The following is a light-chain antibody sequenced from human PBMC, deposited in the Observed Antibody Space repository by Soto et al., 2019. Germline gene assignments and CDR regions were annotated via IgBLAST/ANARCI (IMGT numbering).Light chain of an antibody. CDR2: GAS. Sequence: EIEMTQSPATLSLAPGDRVTLSCRASESVSTHLAWYQQKAGQAPRLLIYGASTRATGIPAGFSGSGSGTEFTLTISGLQDEDVAVYYCQQYSIWRTFGQGTKVEIK. V-gene: IGKV3-15*01. J-gene: IGKJ1*01. CDR1: ESVSTH. CDR3: QQYSIWRT.